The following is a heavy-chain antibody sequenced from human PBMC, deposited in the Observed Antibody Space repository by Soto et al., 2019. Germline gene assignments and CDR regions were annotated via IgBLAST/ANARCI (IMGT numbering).Heavy chain of an antibody. D-gene: IGHD2-2*01. CDR3: ARGYCSSTSCQYYFDF. CDR2: INGGNGDT. J-gene: IGHJ4*02. CDR1: GYTFTCYA. V-gene: IGHV1-3*01. Sequence: GASVKVSCKASGYTFTCYAIHWVRQAPGQRHEWMGWINGGNGDTKYSQKFQGRVTITRDTSASTAYMELTSLGSEDTAVYHCARGYCSSTSCQYYFDFWGQGTLVTVSS.